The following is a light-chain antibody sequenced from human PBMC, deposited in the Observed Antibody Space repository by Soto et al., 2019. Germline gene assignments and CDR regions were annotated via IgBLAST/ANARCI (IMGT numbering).Light chain of an antibody. Sequence: QSVLTQPPSVSGAPGQRVTISCTGSSSNIGAGYDVHWYQQLPGTAPKLLIHANSNRPSGVPDRFSGSKSGTSASLAITGLQAEDEAYYYCQSYDTSSHRVFGGGTKLTVL. CDR1: SSNIGAGYD. V-gene: IGLV1-40*01. CDR3: QSYDTSSHRV. CDR2: ANS. J-gene: IGLJ3*02.